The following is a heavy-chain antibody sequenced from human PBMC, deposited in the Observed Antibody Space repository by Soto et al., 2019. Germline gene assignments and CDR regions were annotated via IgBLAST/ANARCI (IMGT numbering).Heavy chain of an antibody. Sequence: SETLSLTCTVSGGSISSGGYYWSWIRQHPGEGLEWIGYIYYSGSTYYNPSLKSRVTISVDTSKNQFSLKLSSVTAADTAVYYCARGGYSGYDLDYWGQGTLVTVSS. CDR3: ARGGYSGYDLDY. V-gene: IGHV4-31*03. J-gene: IGHJ4*02. CDR2: IYYSGST. CDR1: GGSISSGGYY. D-gene: IGHD5-12*01.